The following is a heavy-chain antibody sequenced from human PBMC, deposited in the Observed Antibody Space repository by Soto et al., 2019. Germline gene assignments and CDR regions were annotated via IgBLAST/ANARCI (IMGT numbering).Heavy chain of an antibody. V-gene: IGHV1-3*02. D-gene: IGHD2-8*01. CDR3: ARRRGRCSDGVCYSWWFDP. J-gene: IGHJ5*02. CDR2: SNAGNGNT. Sequence: RASVKVSCKASGYTFTSYAMHWVRQAPGQRLEWMGWSNAGNGNTKYSQEFQGRVTITRDTSASTAYMELSSLRSEDMAVYYCARRRGRCSDGVCYSWWFDPWGQGTRVTVSS. CDR1: GYTFTSYA.